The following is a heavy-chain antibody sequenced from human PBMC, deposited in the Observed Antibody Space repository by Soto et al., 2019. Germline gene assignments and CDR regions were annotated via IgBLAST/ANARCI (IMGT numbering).Heavy chain of an antibody. V-gene: IGHV3-30-3*01. Sequence: GGSLGLSCAASGFTFRSCAMHWVRQAPGKGLEWVAVISYDGSNKYYADSVKGRFTISRDNSKNTLYLQMNSLRAEDTAVYYCVRGDGDYNDGNGYLARHWGQGTLVTVSS. J-gene: IGHJ4*02. CDR2: ISYDGSNK. CDR1: GFTFRSCA. CDR3: VRGDGDYNDGNGYLARH. D-gene: IGHD5-18*01.